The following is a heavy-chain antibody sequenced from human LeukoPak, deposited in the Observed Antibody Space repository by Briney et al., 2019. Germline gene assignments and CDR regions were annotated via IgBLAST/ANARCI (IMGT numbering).Heavy chain of an antibody. Sequence: PGRSLRLSCAASGFTFGSYGMHWVRQAPGKGLEWVAVIWYDGSNKYYADSVKGRFTISRDNSKNTLYLQMNSLRAEDTAVYYCARIMVRGVSIDYWGQGTLVTVSS. CDR1: GFTFGSYG. J-gene: IGHJ4*02. D-gene: IGHD3-10*01. V-gene: IGHV3-33*01. CDR2: IWYDGSNK. CDR3: ARIMVRGVSIDY.